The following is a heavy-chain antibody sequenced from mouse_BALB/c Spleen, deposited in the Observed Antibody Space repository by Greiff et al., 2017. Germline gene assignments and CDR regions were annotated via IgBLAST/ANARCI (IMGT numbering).Heavy chain of an antibody. CDR3: TRGLYDYQFAY. D-gene: IGHD2-4*01. V-gene: IGHV6-6*02. CDR2: IRLKSNNYAT. CDR1: GFTFSNYW. J-gene: IGHJ3*01. Sequence: EVQVVESGGGLVQPGGSMKLSCVASGFTFSNYWMNWVRQSPEKGLEWVAEIRLKSNNYATHYAESVKGRFTISRDDSKSSVYLQMNNLRAEDTGIYYCTRGLYDYQFAYWGQGTLVTVSA.